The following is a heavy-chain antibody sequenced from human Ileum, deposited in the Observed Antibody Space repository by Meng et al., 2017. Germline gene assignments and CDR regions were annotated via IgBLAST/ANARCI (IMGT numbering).Heavy chain of an antibody. CDR1: GGSFSGVY. CDR3: ARGAWPVRGVIISSFDY. J-gene: IGHJ4*02. V-gene: IGHV4-34*01. CDR2: IHHSGST. Sequence: AQVQLWGAALLNPPDTLSLTCSAYGGSFSGVYWTWIRQPPEKGLEWIGEIHHSGSTNYNPSLKSRVTTSVDTSKNQFSLKLTSVTAADTAVYYCARGAWPVRGVIISSFDYWGQGALVTVSS. D-gene: IGHD3-10*01.